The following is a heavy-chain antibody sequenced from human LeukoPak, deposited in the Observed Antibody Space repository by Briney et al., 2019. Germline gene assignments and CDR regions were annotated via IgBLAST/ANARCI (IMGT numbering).Heavy chain of an antibody. J-gene: IGHJ3*02. D-gene: IGHD3-9*01. CDR3: ARKRAYYDILTGYYTHDAFDI. Sequence: GGSLRLSCAASGFTFSSYWMSWVRQAPGKGLEWVANIKQDGSEKYYVDSVKGRFTISRGNAKNSLYLQMNSLRAEDTAVYYCARKRAYYDILTGYYTHDAFDIWGQGTMVTVSS. V-gene: IGHV3-7*01. CDR2: IKQDGSEK. CDR1: GFTFSSYW.